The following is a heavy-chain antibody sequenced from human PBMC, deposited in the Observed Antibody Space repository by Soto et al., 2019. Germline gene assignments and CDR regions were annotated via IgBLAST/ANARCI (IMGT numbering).Heavy chain of an antibody. D-gene: IGHD2-2*01. Sequence: GESLKISCKGSGYSFTSYWIGWVRQMPGKGLEWMGIIYPGDSDTRYSPSFQGQVTISADKSISTAYLQWSSLKASDTAMYYCARLAVTDCSSTSCYAKIYYYYYMDGWGKGTTVTFSS. CDR1: GYSFTSYW. CDR2: IYPGDSDT. J-gene: IGHJ6*03. V-gene: IGHV5-51*01. CDR3: ARLAVTDCSSTSCYAKIYYYYYMDG.